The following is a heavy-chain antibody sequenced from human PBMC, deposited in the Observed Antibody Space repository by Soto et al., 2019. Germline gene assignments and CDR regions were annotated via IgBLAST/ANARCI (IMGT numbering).Heavy chain of an antibody. J-gene: IGHJ6*03. CDR2: ISSSSSYI. CDR3: ARSGLARVATAAYMDA. CDR1: GFTFSSYS. V-gene: IGHV3-21*01. D-gene: IGHD5-12*01. Sequence: GGSLRLSCAASGFTFSSYSMNWVRQAPGKGLEWVSSISSSSSYIYYADSVKGRFTISRDNAKNSLYLQMNSLRAEDTAVYYCARSGLARVATAAYMDAWGKGTTVTVSS.